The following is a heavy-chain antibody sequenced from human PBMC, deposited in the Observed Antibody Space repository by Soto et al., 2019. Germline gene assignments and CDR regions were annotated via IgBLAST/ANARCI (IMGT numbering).Heavy chain of an antibody. CDR1: GGTFSSYA. V-gene: IGHV1-69*13. CDR2: IIPIFGTA. CDR3: ARGGASSKWLDL. D-gene: IGHD6-13*01. J-gene: IGHJ5*01. Sequence: SVKVSCKASGGTFSSYAISVVRQAPGQGLEWMGGIIPIFGTANYAQKFQGRVTITADESTSTAYMELSSLRSEDTAVYFCARGGASSKWLDLWGHGILVTVSS.